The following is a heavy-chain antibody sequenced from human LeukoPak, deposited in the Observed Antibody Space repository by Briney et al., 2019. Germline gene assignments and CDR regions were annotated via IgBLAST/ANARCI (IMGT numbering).Heavy chain of an antibody. Sequence: GGSLRLSCAASGFTFDDYAMHWVRQAPGKGLEWVSGISWNSGSIGYADSVKGRFTISRDNAKNSLYLQMNSLRAEDTALYYCAKDRGRATVTTDFGHWGQGTLVTVSS. CDR2: ISWNSGSI. V-gene: IGHV3-9*01. J-gene: IGHJ4*02. CDR1: GFTFDDYA. D-gene: IGHD4-17*01. CDR3: AKDRGRATVTTDFGH.